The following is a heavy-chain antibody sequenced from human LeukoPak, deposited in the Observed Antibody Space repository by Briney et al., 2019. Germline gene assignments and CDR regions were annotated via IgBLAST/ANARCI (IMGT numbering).Heavy chain of an antibody. J-gene: IGHJ4*02. CDR3: ARAHMTTVTLADY. V-gene: IGHV1-2*02. D-gene: IGHD4-11*01. Sequence: GASVKVSCKASGYTLTDYYIHWVRQAPGQGLEWMGWINPNSGVTNYAQKFQGRVTLTRDTPISTAYMEVSRLRSDDTAVYYCARAHMTTVTLADYSCQGSLVTVSS. CDR2: INPNSGVT. CDR1: GYTLTDYY.